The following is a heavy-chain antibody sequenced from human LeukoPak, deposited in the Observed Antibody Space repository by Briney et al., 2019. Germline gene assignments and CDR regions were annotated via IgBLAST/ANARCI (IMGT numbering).Heavy chain of an antibody. V-gene: IGHV4-4*07. CDR2: IYTSGST. CDR3: AREEGCSSTSCYANNWFDP. CDR1: GGSISSYY. D-gene: IGHD2-2*01. Sequence: PSETLSLTCTVSGGSISSYYWSWIRQPAGKGLEWIGRIYTSGSTNYNPSLKSRVTMSVDTSKNQFSLKLSSVTAADTAVYHCAREEGCSSTSCYANNWFDPWGQGTLVTVSS. J-gene: IGHJ5*02.